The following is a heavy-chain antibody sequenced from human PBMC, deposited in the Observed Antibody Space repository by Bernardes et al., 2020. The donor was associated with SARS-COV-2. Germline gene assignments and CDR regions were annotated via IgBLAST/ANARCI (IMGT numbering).Heavy chain of an antibody. CDR1: GRSISSYY. CDR2: IYSRGST. Sequence: SETLFLTCTVSGRSISSYYWSWIRQPAGKGLEWLWRIYSRGSTHYNPSLKSRVTMSVDTSKNQFSLKLGSVTAADTAVYYCARDGVTYYDFWSGYNYYYMDVWGKGTTVTVSS. V-gene: IGHV4-4*07. CDR3: ARDGVTYYDFWSGYNYYYMDV. J-gene: IGHJ6*03. D-gene: IGHD3-3*01.